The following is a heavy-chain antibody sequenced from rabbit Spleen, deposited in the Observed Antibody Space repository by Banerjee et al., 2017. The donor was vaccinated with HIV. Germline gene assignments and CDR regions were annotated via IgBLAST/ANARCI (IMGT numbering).Heavy chain of an antibody. CDR2: IDAGNSGST. D-gene: IGHD1-1*01. CDR1: GFSFNSGYD. J-gene: IGHJ6*01. CDR3: ARDTSSSFSSYGMDL. V-gene: IGHV1S40*01. Sequence: KESGGGLVKPGASLTLTCKASGFSFNSGYDMCWVRQAPGKGLEWIACIDAGNSGSTYSATWAKGRFTISKTSSTTVTLQMTSLTAADTATYFCARDTSSSFSSYGMDLWGQGTLVTVS.